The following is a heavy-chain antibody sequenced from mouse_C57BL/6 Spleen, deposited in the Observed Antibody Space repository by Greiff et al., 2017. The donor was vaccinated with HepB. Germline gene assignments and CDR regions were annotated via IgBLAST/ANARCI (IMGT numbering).Heavy chain of an antibody. CDR1: GYSFTGYY. V-gene: IGHV1-42*01. D-gene: IGHD1-1*01. J-gene: IGHJ3*01. Sequence: EVQLQQSGPELVKPGASVKISCKASGYSFTGYYMNWVKQSPEKSLEWIGEINPSTGGTTYNQKFKAKATLTVDKSSSTAYMQLKSLTSEDSAVYYCGASITTVVAPFAYWGQGTLVTVSA. CDR2: INPSTGGT. CDR3: GASITTVVAPFAY.